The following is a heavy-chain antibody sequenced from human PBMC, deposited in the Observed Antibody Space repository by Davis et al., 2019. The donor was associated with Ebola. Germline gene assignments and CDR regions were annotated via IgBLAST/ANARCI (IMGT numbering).Heavy chain of an antibody. CDR1: GGSISSHY. CDR2: IYTSGRT. Sequence: PSETLSLTCTVSGGSISSHYWSWIRQPAGKGLERIGRIYTSGRTNYNPSLKSRVTMSVDTSKNQFSLKLSSVTAADTAVYYCARLLKSSGYYYLDYWGQGTLVTVSS. D-gene: IGHD3-22*01. V-gene: IGHV4-4*07. J-gene: IGHJ4*02. CDR3: ARLLKSSGYYYLDY.